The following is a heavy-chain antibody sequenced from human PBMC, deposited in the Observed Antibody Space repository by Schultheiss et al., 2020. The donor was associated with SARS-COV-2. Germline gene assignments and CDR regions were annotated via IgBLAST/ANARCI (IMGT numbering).Heavy chain of an antibody. CDR2: ISSNGGST. CDR3: ARSHY. V-gene: IGHV3-64*01. J-gene: IGHJ4*02. Sequence: GGSLRLSCAASGFTFSSYSMNWVRQAPGKGLEYVSAISSNGGSTYYANSVKGRFTISRDNSKNTLYLQMGSLRAEDMAVYYCARSHYWGQGTLVTVSS. CDR1: GFTFSSYS.